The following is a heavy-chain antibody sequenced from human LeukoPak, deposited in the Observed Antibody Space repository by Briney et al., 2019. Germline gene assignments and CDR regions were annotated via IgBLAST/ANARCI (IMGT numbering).Heavy chain of an antibody. CDR2: IYHSGST. V-gene: IGHV4-38-2*02. CDR1: GYSISSGYY. Sequence: SETLSLTCTVSGYSISSGYYWGWIRQPPGKGLEWIGSIYHSGSTYYNPSLKSRVTISVDTSKNQFSLKLSSVTAADTAVYYCAKNSGSYLGYWGQGTLVTVSS. J-gene: IGHJ4*02. CDR3: AKNSGSYLGY. D-gene: IGHD1-26*01.